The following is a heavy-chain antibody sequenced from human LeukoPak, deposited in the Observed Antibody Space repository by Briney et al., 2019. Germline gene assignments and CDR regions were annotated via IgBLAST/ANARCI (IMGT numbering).Heavy chain of an antibody. CDR1: GFTFSSYA. CDR2: ISYDGSNK. CDR3: ARVFTPNLIFPRQKNAFDI. J-gene: IGHJ3*02. D-gene: IGHD3-3*01. V-gene: IGHV3-30*04. Sequence: PGGSLRLSCAASGFTFSSYAIHWVRQAPGKGLEWVALISYDGSNKYYADYVKGRFTISRDTSKNTLYLQMSSLRPEDTAVYYCARVFTPNLIFPRQKNAFDIWGQGTMVTVSS.